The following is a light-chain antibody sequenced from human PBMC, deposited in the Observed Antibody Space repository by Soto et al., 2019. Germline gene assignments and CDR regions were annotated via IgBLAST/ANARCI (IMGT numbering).Light chain of an antibody. V-gene: IGKV3-20*01. CDR3: QQYDISPRT. CDR1: QTVGKNS. Sequence: EIVLTQSPGTLSVSPGDGATLSCRASQTVGKNSLAWYQQRPGQAPRLLIHGASSRATVIPDRFSGSGSGTEFTLTIGRLQPDDFAVYYCQQYDISPRTFGQGTRVQIK. CDR2: GAS. J-gene: IGKJ1*01.